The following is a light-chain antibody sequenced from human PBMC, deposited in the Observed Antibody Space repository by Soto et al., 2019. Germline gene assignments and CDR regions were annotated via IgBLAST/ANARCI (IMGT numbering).Light chain of an antibody. Sequence: EIVLTQSPATLSLSPGERAFLSCRASQSVSSYLAWYQQKPGQAPRLLIYDASNRATGIPARFSGSGSGTDFTLTISSLEPEDFAVYYCQQRSTWPPWTFDQGTKVEIK. J-gene: IGKJ1*01. CDR1: QSVSSY. CDR2: DAS. CDR3: QQRSTWPPWT. V-gene: IGKV3-11*01.